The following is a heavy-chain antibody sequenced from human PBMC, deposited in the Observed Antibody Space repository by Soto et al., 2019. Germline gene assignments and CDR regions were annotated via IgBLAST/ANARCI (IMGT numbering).Heavy chain of an antibody. CDR2: INPNSGGT. CDR1: GYTFTGYY. Sequence: QVQLVQSGAEVKKPGASVKVSCKASGYTFTGYYMHWVRQAPGQGLEWMGWINPNSGGTNYAQKFQGWVTMTRDTSISTAYMEVSRLRSDATAVYYCARDLFPMMFSGFDPWGQGTLVTVSS. J-gene: IGHJ5*02. D-gene: IGHD3-10*02. V-gene: IGHV1-2*04. CDR3: ARDLFPMMFSGFDP.